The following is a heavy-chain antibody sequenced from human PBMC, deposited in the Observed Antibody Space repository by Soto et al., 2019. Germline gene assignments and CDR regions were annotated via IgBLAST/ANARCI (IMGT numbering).Heavy chain of an antibody. CDR2: IYWDDDK. V-gene: IGHV2-5*02. J-gene: IGHJ6*01. D-gene: IGHD2-21*02. Sequence: QITLKESGPTLVKPTQTLTLTCTFSAFSLSTDGVGVGWIRQPPGKALEWLALIYWDDDKRYSPSLRSRLTITKDTSKNQVVLTMTNMDPVDTATYYCIQSRCGGDCLQSYASYYYYGMDVW. CDR3: IQSRCGGDCLQSYASYYYYGMDV. CDR1: AFSLSTDGVG.